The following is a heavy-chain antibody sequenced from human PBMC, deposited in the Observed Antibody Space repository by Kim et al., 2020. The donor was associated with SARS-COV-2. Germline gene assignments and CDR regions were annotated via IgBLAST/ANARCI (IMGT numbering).Heavy chain of an antibody. Sequence: GGSLRLSCAASGFTFNTFAMTWVRQAPGKGLEWVSTITNTGVTTYYADSVKGRFNVSRDNAKNMVYLQMNNLRAEDTARYYCAVKSGMDYCCQGSRVTVS. D-gene: IGHD1-20*01. CDR3: AVKSGMDY. V-gene: IGHV3-23*01. CDR1: GFTFNTFA. J-gene: IGHJ4*02. CDR2: ITNTGVTT.